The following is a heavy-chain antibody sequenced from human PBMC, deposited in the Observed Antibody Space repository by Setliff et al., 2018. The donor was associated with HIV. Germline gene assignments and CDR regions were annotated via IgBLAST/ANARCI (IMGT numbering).Heavy chain of an antibody. Sequence: GASVKVSCKASGYTFTNYDINWVRQATGQGLEWMGWMNPSSGNTDFAQKFQGRVTMTRDTSGGTAYMELNSLTSEDTAAYYCARADKVGYCTNGVCYHFDYWGQGTLVTVSS. D-gene: IGHD2-8*01. V-gene: IGHV1-8*02. CDR3: ARADKVGYCTNGVCYHFDY. CDR1: GYTFTNYD. J-gene: IGHJ4*02. CDR2: MNPSSGNT.